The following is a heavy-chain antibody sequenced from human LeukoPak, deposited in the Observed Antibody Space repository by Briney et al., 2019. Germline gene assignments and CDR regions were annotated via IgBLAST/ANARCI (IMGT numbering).Heavy chain of an antibody. CDR2: IYYSGST. V-gene: IGHV4-59*12. J-gene: IGHJ4*02. Sequence: SETLSLTCTVSGGSISSYYWSWIRQPPGKGLEWIGYIYYSGSTNYNPSLKSRVTISVDTSKNQFSLKLSSVTAADTAVYYCAREGDGTNELWGQGTLVTVSS. CDR3: AREGDGTNEL. D-gene: IGHD2-8*01. CDR1: GGSISSYY.